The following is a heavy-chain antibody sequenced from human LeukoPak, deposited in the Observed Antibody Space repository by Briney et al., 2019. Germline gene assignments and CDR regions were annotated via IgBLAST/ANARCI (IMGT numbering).Heavy chain of an antibody. CDR2: ISAYNGNT. J-gene: IGHJ6*02. D-gene: IGHD2-2*01. Sequence: ASVKVSCKASGYTFTSYGISWVRQAPGQGLEWMGWISAYNGNTNYAQKLQGRVTMTTDTSTSTAYMEPRSLRSDDTAVYYCARDAIVVVPAAMNSRYYYGMDVWGQGTTVTVSS. CDR1: GYTFTSYG. CDR3: ARDAIVVVPAAMNSRYYYGMDV. V-gene: IGHV1-18*01.